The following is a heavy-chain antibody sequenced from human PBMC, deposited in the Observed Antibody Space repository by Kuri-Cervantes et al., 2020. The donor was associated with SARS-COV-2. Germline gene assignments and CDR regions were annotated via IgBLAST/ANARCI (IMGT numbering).Heavy chain of an antibody. D-gene: IGHD5-18*01. Sequence: SETPSLTCAVYGGSFSGYYWSWIRQPPGKGLEWIGEINHSGSTNYNPSLKSRVTISVDTSKNQFSLKLSSVTAADTAVYYCARGAFRIRIQLWDGFDYWGQGTLVTVSS. CDR1: GGSFSGYY. V-gene: IGHV4-34*01. J-gene: IGHJ4*02. CDR3: ARGAFRIRIQLWDGFDY. CDR2: INHSGST.